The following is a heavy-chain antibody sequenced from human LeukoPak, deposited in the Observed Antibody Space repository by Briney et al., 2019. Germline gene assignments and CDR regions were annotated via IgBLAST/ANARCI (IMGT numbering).Heavy chain of an antibody. CDR2: INHSGST. CDR1: GGSFSGYY. J-gene: IGHJ4*02. D-gene: IGHD6-13*01. Sequence: PSETLSLTCAVYGGSFSGYYWSWIRQPPGKGLEWIGEINHSGSTNYNPSLKSRVTISVDTSKNQFSLKLSTVTAADTAVYYCARGCIAAVPYYFDYWGQGTLVTVS. V-gene: IGHV4-34*01. CDR3: ARGCIAAVPYYFDY.